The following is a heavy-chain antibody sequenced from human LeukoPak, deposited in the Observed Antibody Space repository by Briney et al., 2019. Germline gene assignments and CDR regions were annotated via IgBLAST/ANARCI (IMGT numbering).Heavy chain of an antibody. CDR1: GGSISSGDYY. J-gene: IGHJ5*02. CDR2: IYYSGST. Sequence: SETLSLTCTVSGGSISSGDYYWSWFRQPPGKGLEWIGYIYYSGSTYYNPSLESRVTISVDMSKNQFSLKLSSVTAADTAVYYCARGDLGYCSSTSCYGFDPWGQGTLVTVSS. CDR3: ARGDLGYCSSTSCYGFDP. D-gene: IGHD2-2*01. V-gene: IGHV4-30-4*01.